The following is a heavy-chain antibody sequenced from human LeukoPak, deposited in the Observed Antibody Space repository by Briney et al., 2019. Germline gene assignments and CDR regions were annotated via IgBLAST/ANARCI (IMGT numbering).Heavy chain of an antibody. V-gene: IGHV5-51*01. CDR1: GYSFTSYW. Sequence: GASLQISCKGSGYSFTSYWIGWVRQLPGKGLEWMGIIYPGDSDTRYSPSFQGQVTISADKSISTAYLQWSSLKASDTAMYYCARLPCSGGSCYFDYWGQGTLVTVSS. CDR2: IYPGDSDT. D-gene: IGHD2-15*01. J-gene: IGHJ4*02. CDR3: ARLPCSGGSCYFDY.